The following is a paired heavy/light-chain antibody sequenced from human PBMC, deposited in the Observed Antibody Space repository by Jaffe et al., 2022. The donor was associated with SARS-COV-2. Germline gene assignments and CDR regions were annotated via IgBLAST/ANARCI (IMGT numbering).Light chain of an antibody. V-gene: IGKV3-20*01. CDR3: QQYGSSPYT. Sequence: EIVLTQSPGTLSLSPGERATLSCRASQSVSNNYLAWYQQKPGRAPRLLIYGASYRATGIPDRFGGSGSGTDFTLTISRLEPEDFAVYFCQQYGSSPYTFGQGTKLEIK. CDR2: GAS. CDR1: QSVSNNY. J-gene: IGKJ2*01.
Heavy chain of an antibody. Sequence: QVQLQESGPGLVKPSQTLSLTCTVSGGTINSGSYYWSWIRHHPEEGLEWIGYIYYSGSTYYNPSLKSRVIMSIDTSENQFSLKLTSVTAADTAVYYCARGRTTTWFDPWGQGILVTVSS. V-gene: IGHV4-31*03. CDR1: GGTINSGSYY. D-gene: IGHD1-1*01. J-gene: IGHJ5*02. CDR3: ARGRTTTWFDP. CDR2: IYYSGST.